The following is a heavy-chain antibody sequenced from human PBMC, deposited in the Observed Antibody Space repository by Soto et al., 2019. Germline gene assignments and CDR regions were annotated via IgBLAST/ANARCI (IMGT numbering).Heavy chain of an antibody. CDR2: IYSDGRT. Sequence: GWSLRLSCAASGFSVSSNYMTWVRQAPGKGLEWVSIIYSDGRTNYADSVKGRFTISRDNSKNTVYLQMTSLSADDTAVYYCAREISAGFGEPWLDPWGQGTLVTVSS. CDR3: AREISAGFGEPWLDP. V-gene: IGHV3-53*01. J-gene: IGHJ5*02. CDR1: GFSVSSNY. D-gene: IGHD3-10*01.